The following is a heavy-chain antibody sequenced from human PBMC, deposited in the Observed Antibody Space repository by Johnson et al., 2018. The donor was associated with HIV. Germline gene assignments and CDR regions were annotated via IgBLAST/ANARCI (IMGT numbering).Heavy chain of an antibody. CDR3: ARSIAVAGSAFDI. D-gene: IGHD6-19*01. J-gene: IGHJ3*02. CDR2: ISYHGSNK. CDR1: GFTFSSYA. V-gene: IGHV3-30*04. Sequence: QVQLVESGGGVVQPGRSLRLSCAASGFTFSSYAMHWVRQAPGKGLEWVAVISYHGSNKYYADSVKGRFTISRDNSKNTLYLQMNSLRAEDTAVYYCARSIAVAGSAFDIWGQGTMVTVSS.